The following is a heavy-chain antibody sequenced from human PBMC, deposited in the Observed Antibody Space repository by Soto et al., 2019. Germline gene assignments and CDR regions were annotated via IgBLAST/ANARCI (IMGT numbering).Heavy chain of an antibody. V-gene: IGHV1-18*04. J-gene: IGHJ4*02. D-gene: IGHD6-19*01. Sequence: QVQLVQSGAEVKKPGASVKVSCKASGYTFTSYGISWVRQAPGQGLEWMGWISAYNGNTNYAQKFQGRVTITADESTSTAYMELSSLRSEDTAVYYCARTIAVAGIGPWDYWGQGTLVTVSS. CDR2: ISAYNGNT. CDR3: ARTIAVAGIGPWDY. CDR1: GYTFTSYG.